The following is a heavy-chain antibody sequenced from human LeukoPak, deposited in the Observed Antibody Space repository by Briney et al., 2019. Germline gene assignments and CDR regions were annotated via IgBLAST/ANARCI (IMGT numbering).Heavy chain of an antibody. CDR1: GFTFSSYE. J-gene: IGHJ4*02. CDR3: ARVSRLVGAPFDY. D-gene: IGHD1-26*01. Sequence: GGSLRLSCAASGFTFSSYEMNWVRQAPGKGLEWVSYMSRSGSTKCYADSVKGRFTISRDNAKNSLYLQMNSLRAEDTAVYYCARVSRLVGAPFDYWGQGTLVTVSS. CDR2: MSRSGSTK. V-gene: IGHV3-48*03.